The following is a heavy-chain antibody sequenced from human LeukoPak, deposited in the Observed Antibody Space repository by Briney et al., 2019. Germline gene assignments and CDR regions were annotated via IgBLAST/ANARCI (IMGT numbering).Heavy chain of an antibody. J-gene: IGHJ3*02. V-gene: IGHV3-7*01. CDR2: IKQDGSEK. CDR1: GFTFSSYS. D-gene: IGHD3-3*01. CDR3: ARDLYYDFWSGYSPRADAFDI. Sequence: GGSLRLSCAASGFTFSSYSMNWVRQAPGKGLEWVANIKQDGSEKYYEDSVKGRFTISRDNAKNSLYLQMNSLRAEDTAVYYCARDLYYDFWSGYSPRADAFDIWGQGTMVTVSS.